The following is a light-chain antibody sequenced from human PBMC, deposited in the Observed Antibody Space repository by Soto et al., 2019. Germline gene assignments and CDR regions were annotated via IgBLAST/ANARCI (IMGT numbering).Light chain of an antibody. J-gene: IGLJ2*01. CDR1: SSDVGGYNY. V-gene: IGLV2-11*01. Sequence: QSALTQPRSVSGSPGQSVTISCTGTSSDVGGYNYVSWYQQHPDKAPKLMIYDVSKRPSGVPDRFSGSKSVNTASLTISGLQAEDEADYYCCSYAGSYTLVFGGGTQLTVL. CDR2: DVS. CDR3: CSYAGSYTLV.